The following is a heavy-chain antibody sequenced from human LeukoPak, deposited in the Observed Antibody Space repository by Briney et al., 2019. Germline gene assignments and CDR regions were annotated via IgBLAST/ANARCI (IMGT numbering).Heavy chain of an antibody. J-gene: IGHJ4*02. CDR3: AKGYSSGWYYFDY. V-gene: IGHV3-23*01. D-gene: IGHD6-19*01. Sequence: GGSLRLSCAASGFTFDNYAMSWVRQAPGKGLEWVSGISGSGGTTNYADSVKGRLTISRDNSKNTLSLQMNSLRADDTAVYYCAKGYSSGWYYFDYRGQGTLVTVYS. CDR1: GFTFDNYA. CDR2: ISGSGGTT.